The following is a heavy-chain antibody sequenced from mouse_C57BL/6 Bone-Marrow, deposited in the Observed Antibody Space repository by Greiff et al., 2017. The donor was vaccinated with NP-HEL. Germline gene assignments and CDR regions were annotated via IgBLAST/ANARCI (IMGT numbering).Heavy chain of an antibody. CDR2: IYLGNGYT. CDR3: ARGGDRFAY. V-gene: IGHV1-58*01. CDR1: GYTFTSYG. Sequence: VQLQQSGAELVRPGSSVKMSCKTSGYTFTSYGINWVKQRPGQGLEWIGYIYLGNGYTEYNEKFKGKATLTSDTSSSTAYMQLSSLTSEDSAIYFCARGGDRFAYWGQGTLVTVSA. D-gene: IGHD3-3*01. J-gene: IGHJ3*01.